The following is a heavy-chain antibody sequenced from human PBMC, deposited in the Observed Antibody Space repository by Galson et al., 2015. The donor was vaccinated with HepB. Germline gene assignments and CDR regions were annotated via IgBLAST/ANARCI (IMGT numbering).Heavy chain of an antibody. CDR2: ISSSSSTI. CDR1: GFTFSSYS. Sequence: SLRLSCAASGFTFSSYSMNWVRQAPGKGLEWVSYISSSSSTIYYADSVKGRFTISRDNAKNSLYLQMNSLRDEDTAVYYCARDRGGYCSGGSCYDTLNAVWFDPWGQGTLVTVSS. J-gene: IGHJ5*02. V-gene: IGHV3-48*02. CDR3: ARDRGGYCSGGSCYDTLNAVWFDP. D-gene: IGHD2-15*01.